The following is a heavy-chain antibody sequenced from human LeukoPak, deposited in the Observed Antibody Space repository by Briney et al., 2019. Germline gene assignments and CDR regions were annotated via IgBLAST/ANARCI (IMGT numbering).Heavy chain of an antibody. V-gene: IGHV4-59*01. CDR3: ARGGWNKFDY. CDR2: IFYSGTT. J-gene: IGHJ4*02. CDR1: GGSISSYY. Sequence: SETLSLTCTVSGGSISSYYWSWIRQPPGKGLEWIGFIFYSGTTNYNPSLKSRVTISVDTSKNQFSLKLSSVNAADTAVYYCARGGWNKFDYWGQGTLVTVSS. D-gene: IGHD3-22*01.